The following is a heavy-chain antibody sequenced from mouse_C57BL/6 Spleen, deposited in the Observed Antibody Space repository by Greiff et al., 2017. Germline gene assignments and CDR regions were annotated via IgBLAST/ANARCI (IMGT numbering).Heavy chain of an antibody. CDR2: IWSDGST. D-gene: IGHD4-1*01. Sequence: VQRVESGPGLVAPSQSLSITCTVSGFSLTSYGVHWVRQPPGKGLEWLVVIWSDGSTTYNSALKSRLSISKDNSKSQVFLKMNSLHTDDTAMYYCSRHVWDTFYAMDYWGQGTSVTVSS. CDR1: GFSLTSYG. J-gene: IGHJ4*01. V-gene: IGHV2-6-1*01. CDR3: SRHVWDTFYAMDY.